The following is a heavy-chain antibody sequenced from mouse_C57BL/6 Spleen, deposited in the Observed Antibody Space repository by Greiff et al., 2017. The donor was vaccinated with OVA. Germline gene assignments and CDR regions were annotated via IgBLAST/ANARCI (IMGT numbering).Heavy chain of an antibody. CDR2: INYDGSST. CDR1: GFTFSDYY. D-gene: IGHD1-1*01. Sequence: EVQVVESEGGLVQPGSSMKLSCTASGFTFSDYYMAWVRQVPEKGLEWVANINYDGSSTYYLDSLKSRFIISRDNAKNILYLQMSSLKSEDTATYYCARDQDYYGSSSYFDYWGQGTTLTVSS. V-gene: IGHV5-16*01. CDR3: ARDQDYYGSSSYFDY. J-gene: IGHJ2*01.